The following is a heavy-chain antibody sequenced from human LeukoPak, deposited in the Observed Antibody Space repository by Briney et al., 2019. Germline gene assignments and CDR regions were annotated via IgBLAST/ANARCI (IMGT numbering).Heavy chain of an antibody. V-gene: IGHV3-21*01. D-gene: IGHD6-13*01. Sequence: GGSLRLSCAASGFTFSSYSMNWVRQAPGKGLEWVSSISSSSSYIYYADSVKGRFTIFRDNARNSLYLQMNSLRAEDTAVYYCARASSSTFDYWGQGTLVTVSS. CDR1: GFTFSSYS. J-gene: IGHJ4*02. CDR3: ARASSSTFDY. CDR2: ISSSSSYI.